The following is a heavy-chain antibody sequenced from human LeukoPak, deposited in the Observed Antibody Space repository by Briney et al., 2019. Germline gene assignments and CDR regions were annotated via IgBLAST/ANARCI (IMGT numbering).Heavy chain of an antibody. D-gene: IGHD3-22*01. CDR3: ARDLGLFCVYY. CDR1: GYTFTGYY. J-gene: IGHJ4*02. Sequence: ASVKVSCKASGYTFTGYYIHWVRQAPGQGLEWMGWINPNNGDTAYAQKFQGRITMTRDTSISTGYMELSRLRSDDTAVYSCARDLGLFCVYYWGQGTLVTVSS. CDR2: INPNNGDT. V-gene: IGHV1-2*02.